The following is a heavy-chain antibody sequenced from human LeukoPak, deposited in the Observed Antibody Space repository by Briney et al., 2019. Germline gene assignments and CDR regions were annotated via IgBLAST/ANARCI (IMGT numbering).Heavy chain of an antibody. D-gene: IGHD2-15*01. CDR3: ARWGGPEVAANLYYYYYMDV. V-gene: IGHV4-34*01. Sequence: SETLSLTCAVYGGSFSGYYWSWIRQPPGEGLEWIGEINHSGSTNYNPSLKSRVTISVDTSKNQFSLKLSSVTAADTAVYYCARWGGPEVAANLYYYYYMDVWGKGTTVTVSS. J-gene: IGHJ6*03. CDR2: INHSGST. CDR1: GGSFSGYY.